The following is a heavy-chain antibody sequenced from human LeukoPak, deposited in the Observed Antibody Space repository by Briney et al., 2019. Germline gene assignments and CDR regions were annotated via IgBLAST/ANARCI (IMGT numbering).Heavy chain of an antibody. CDR3: ARSTGSRVLNAFDI. V-gene: IGHV4-39*01. D-gene: IGHD1-1*01. Sequence: SETLSLPCTVSGGSINSSSYYWGWIRQPPAKGLEWNGRIYCSGRPYYNPSLKSRITISVDTSKNQFSLKLSSVTAADTAVYYCARSTGSRVLNAFDIWGQGTMGTVSS. CDR2: IYCSGRP. CDR1: GGSINSSSYY. J-gene: IGHJ3*02.